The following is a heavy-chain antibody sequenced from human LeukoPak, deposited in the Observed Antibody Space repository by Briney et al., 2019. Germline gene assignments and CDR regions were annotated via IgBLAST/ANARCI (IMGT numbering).Heavy chain of an antibody. V-gene: IGHV3-23*01. J-gene: IGHJ5*02. Sequence: GGSLRLSCAASGFTFSSYVMNWLRQAPGKGLEWVSVISGGGGSTYYADSVKGRFTISRDNSKNTLFLQMNSLRAEDTAVYYCGKGGYCIRTSWDVGWLYPWGQGTLVTVSS. D-gene: IGHD2-2*01. CDR1: GFTFSSYV. CDR3: GKGGYCIRTSWDVGWLYP. CDR2: ISGGGGST.